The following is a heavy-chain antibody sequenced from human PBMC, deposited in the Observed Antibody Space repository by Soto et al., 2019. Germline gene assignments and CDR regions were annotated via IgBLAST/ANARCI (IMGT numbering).Heavy chain of an antibody. V-gene: IGHV4-39*01. D-gene: IGHD2-21*02. CDR2: IYYSGRT. CDR1: GESISSSSYY. Sequence: NPSETLSLTCTVSGESISSSSYYWGWIRQPPGKGLEWIGSIYYSGRTYYNPSSKSRVTISIDTSKNQFSLKLSSVTATDTAVYYCARQRTTVVTQAYFDHWGQGALVTVSS. CDR3: ARQRTTVVTQAYFDH. J-gene: IGHJ4*02.